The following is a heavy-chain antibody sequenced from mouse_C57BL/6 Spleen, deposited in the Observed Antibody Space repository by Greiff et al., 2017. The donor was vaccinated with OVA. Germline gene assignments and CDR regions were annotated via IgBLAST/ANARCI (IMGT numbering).Heavy chain of an antibody. V-gene: IGHV1-82*01. J-gene: IGHJ3*01. CDR1: GYAFSSSW. D-gene: IGHD2-3*01. Sequence: QVQLQQSGPELVKPGASVKISCKASGYAFSSSWMNWVKQRPGKGLEWIGRIYPGDGDTNYNGKFKGKATLTADKSSSTAYMQLSSLTSEDSAVCFCARAGDGYRFAYWGQGTLVTVSA. CDR3: ARAGDGYRFAY. CDR2: IYPGDGDT.